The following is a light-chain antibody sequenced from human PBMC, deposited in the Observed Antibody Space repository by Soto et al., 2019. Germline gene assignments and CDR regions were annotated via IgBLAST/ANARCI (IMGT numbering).Light chain of an antibody. V-gene: IGKV1-5*03. Sequence: DIQMTQSPSSLSASLGDRVTITCRASQSISGYLNWYQQKPGKAPKLLIYKASSLESGVPSRFSGSGSGTEFTLTISSLQPDDFATYYCQQYNSYLLTFGGGTKVDI. CDR2: KAS. J-gene: IGKJ4*01. CDR1: QSISGY. CDR3: QQYNSYLLT.